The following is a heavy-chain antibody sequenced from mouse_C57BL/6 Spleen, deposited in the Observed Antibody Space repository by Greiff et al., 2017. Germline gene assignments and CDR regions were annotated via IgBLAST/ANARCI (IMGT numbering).Heavy chain of an antibody. Sequence: VQLQESGPGLVAPSQSLSITCTVSGFSFTSYAISWVRQPPGKGLEWLGVIWTGGGTNYNSALKSRLSISKDNSKSEVFLKMNSLQTDDTARYYCARQRKDYATYYYAMDYWGQGTSVTVS. D-gene: IGHD2-4*01. CDR2: IWTGGGT. CDR3: ARQRKDYATYYYAMDY. CDR1: GFSFTSYA. J-gene: IGHJ4*01. V-gene: IGHV2-9-1*01.